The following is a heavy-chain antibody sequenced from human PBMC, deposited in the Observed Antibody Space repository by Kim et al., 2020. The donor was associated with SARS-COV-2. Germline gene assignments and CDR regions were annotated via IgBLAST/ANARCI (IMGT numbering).Heavy chain of an antibody. CDR2: TI. D-gene: IGHD4-4*01. J-gene: IGHJ4*02. CDR3: ARGPNYSPFDY. V-gene: IGHV3-48*03. Sequence: TIYHADSVRGHLTISRDHAKNPLFLQMNSLRAEDTAVYYCARGPNYSPFDYWGQGTLVTVSS.